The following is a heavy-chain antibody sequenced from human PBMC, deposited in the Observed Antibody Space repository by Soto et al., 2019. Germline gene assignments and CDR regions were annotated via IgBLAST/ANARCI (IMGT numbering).Heavy chain of an antibody. D-gene: IGHD5-18*01. CDR1: GFTFSSYG. J-gene: IGHJ4*02. Sequence: GGSLRLSCAASGFTFSSYGMSWVRQTPGEGLEWVSGISGSGGSTYYADSVKGRFTISRDNSKNTLYLQMYSLRAEDTAVYYCAKTGPGSSYGYYFDSWGQGTLVTVSS. CDR2: ISGSGGST. V-gene: IGHV3-23*01. CDR3: AKTGPGSSYGYYFDS.